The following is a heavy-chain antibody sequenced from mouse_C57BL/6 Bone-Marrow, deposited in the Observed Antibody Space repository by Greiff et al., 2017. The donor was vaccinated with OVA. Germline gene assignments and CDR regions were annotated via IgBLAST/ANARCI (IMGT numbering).Heavy chain of an antibody. CDR3: ARAVYSNPAWFAY. CDR1: GYTFTSYW. Sequence: QVQLQQSGAELAKPGASVKLSCKASGYTFTSYWMHWVKQRPGQGLEWIGYINPSSGYTKYNQKFKDKATLPDEKSSSTAYMQLSIRTYEDSAVYYCARAVYSNPAWFAYWGQGTLVTVSA. CDR2: INPSSGYT. V-gene: IGHV1-7*01. J-gene: IGHJ3*01. D-gene: IGHD2-5*01.